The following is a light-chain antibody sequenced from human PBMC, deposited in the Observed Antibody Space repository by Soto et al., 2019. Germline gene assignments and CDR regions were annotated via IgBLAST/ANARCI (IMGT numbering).Light chain of an antibody. CDR3: QKYNSAPRGT. CDR2: AAS. V-gene: IGKV1-27*01. Sequence: DIQMTQSTSARSASAVDRVTITFRASQVISNKLAWYQQKPGKLPKLLIYAASTLQSGVPSRFSGSGSGTDFSLTISSLQPEDVATYYCQKYNSAPRGTFGQGTKVDIK. CDR1: QVISNK. J-gene: IGKJ1*01.